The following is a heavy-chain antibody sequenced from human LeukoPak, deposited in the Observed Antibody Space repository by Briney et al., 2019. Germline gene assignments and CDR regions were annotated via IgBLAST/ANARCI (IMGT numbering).Heavy chain of an antibody. D-gene: IGHD3-16*02. Sequence: SETLSLTCSVSGGSISSDYWSWMRQPPGKGLEWIGYVYYSGSTIYNPSLKSRVTISVDTSKNQFSLKLSSVTAADTAVYYCARGPDYVWGSYRPYFDYWGQGTLVTVSS. V-gene: IGHV4-59*01. CDR1: GGSISSDY. J-gene: IGHJ4*02. CDR2: VYYSGST. CDR3: ARGPDYVWGSYRPYFDY.